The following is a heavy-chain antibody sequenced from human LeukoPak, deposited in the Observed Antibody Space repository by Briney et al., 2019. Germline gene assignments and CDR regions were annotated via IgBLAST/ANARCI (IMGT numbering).Heavy chain of an antibody. D-gene: IGHD2-15*01. J-gene: IGHJ4*02. CDR3: ARADIIVVAGATPVGSGFEY. CDR2: ISAHKGDT. Sequence: ASLKVSCKTSGYTFTTYGISWLRQAPGQGLEWMGWISAHKGDTEYAQKFQGRVTMTRDTSTSTAYMGLQSLTSDDTAVYYCARADIIVVAGATPVGSGFEYWGQGALITVSS. CDR1: GYTFTTYG. V-gene: IGHV1-18*01.